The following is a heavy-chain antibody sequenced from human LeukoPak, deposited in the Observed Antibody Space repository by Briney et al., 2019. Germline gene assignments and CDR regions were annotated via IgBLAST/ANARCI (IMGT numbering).Heavy chain of an antibody. CDR3: AIGHYDSSGYPDWFDP. V-gene: IGHV4-61*02. CDR1: GGSISSGSYY. Sequence: KSSETLSLTCTVSGGSISSGSYYWSWIRQPAGKGLEWIGRIYTSGSTSYNPSLQSRVTISVDTSKNQFSLKLSSVTAADTAVYYCAIGHYDSSGYPDWFDPWGQGTLVTVSS. CDR2: IYTSGST. D-gene: IGHD3-22*01. J-gene: IGHJ5*02.